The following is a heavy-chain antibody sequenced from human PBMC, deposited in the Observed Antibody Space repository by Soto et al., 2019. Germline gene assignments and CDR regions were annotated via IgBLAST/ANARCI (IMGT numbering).Heavy chain of an antibody. CDR2: FFIGGNT. CDR1: GGSISSSTYY. D-gene: IGHD2-21*01. V-gene: IGHV4-39*01. CDR3: ARRHALDIDAYYWGKGILVTVSSGKAPSASVTPDDTAVYYCVRLIGNSWLHT. Sequence: PSETLSLTCTVSGGSISSSTYYWGWMRQPPGKGQEWIASFFIGGNTYYNPSLKSRVTISVDTSKNQFSLTLSSVTAADTAVYFCARRHALDIDAYYWGKGILVTVSSGKAPSASVTPDDTAVYYCVRLIGNSWLHTWGQGTLVTVSS. J-gene: IGHJ5*02.